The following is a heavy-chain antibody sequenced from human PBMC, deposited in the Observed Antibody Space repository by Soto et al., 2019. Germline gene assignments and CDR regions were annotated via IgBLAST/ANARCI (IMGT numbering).Heavy chain of an antibody. V-gene: IGHV3-66*01. CDR2: ISSGGST. Sequence: EVQLVESGGGLVQPGGSLRLSCAASGFTVSKFYVTWVRQAPGKGLEWVSVISSGGSTYYADSVKGRFTISRDNSKNTLYLEMNSLRAGDTAVYYCARDTFGGAYDFWHGGQGTLVTVSS. CDR1: GFTVSKFY. D-gene: IGHD3-3*01. CDR3: ARDTFGGAYDFWH. J-gene: IGHJ4*02.